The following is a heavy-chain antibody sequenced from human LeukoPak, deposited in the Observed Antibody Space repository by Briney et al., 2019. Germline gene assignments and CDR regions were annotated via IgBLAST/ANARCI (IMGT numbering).Heavy chain of an antibody. CDR2: IYYSGST. CDR1: GGSISSYY. V-gene: IGHV4-59*01. CDR3: ARVNHSGYGLFDY. Sequence: SETLSLTCTVSGGSISSYYWSWIRQPPGKGLEWIGYIYYSGSTNYNPSLKSRVTISVDTSKNQFSLKLSSVTAADTAVYYCARVNHSGYGLFDYWGQGTLVTVSS. J-gene: IGHJ4*02. D-gene: IGHD5-12*01.